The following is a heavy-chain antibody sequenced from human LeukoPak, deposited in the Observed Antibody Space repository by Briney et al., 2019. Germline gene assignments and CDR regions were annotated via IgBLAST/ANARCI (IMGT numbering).Heavy chain of an antibody. J-gene: IGHJ4*02. V-gene: IGHV3-21*01. CDR3: ASPAYCGGDCYSVGY. CDR1: GFTFSSYS. CDR2: ISSSSSDI. Sequence: KSGGSLRLSCAASGFTFSSYSMNWVRQAPGKGLEWVSSISSSSSDIYYADSVKGRFTISRDNAKNSLYLQMNSLRAEDTAAYYCASPAYCGGDCYSVGYWGQGTLVTVSS. D-gene: IGHD2-21*02.